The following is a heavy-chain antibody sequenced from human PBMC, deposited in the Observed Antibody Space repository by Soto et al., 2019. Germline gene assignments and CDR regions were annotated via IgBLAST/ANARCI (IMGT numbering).Heavy chain of an antibody. Sequence: PGGSLRLSCAASGFSFSSYWMNWVRQAPGKGLEWVANINQDGSEKNYVDSVKGRFTISRDNAKNSLYLQMNSLRAEDTAVYYCEGRTGDQGCDFDLWGRGTLVTVSS. CDR2: INQDGSEK. CDR1: GFSFSSYW. J-gene: IGHJ2*01. V-gene: IGHV3-7*03. D-gene: IGHD1-1*01. CDR3: EGRTGDQGCDFDL.